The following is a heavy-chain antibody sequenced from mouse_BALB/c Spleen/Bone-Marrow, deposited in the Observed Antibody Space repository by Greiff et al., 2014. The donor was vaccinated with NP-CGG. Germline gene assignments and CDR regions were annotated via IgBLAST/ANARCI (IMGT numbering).Heavy chain of an antibody. CDR3: ARIYYYGRDY. Sequence: QVHVKQSGAELAKPGASVKMSCKASGYTFTNYWMHWVKQRPGQGLEWIGYINPSTGYTEYNQKFKDKATLTADKSSSTAYMQLSSLTPEDSAVYYCARIYYYGRDYWGQGTTLTVSS. CDR1: GYTFTNYW. CDR2: INPSTGYT. V-gene: IGHV1-7*01. D-gene: IGHD1-1*01. J-gene: IGHJ2*01.